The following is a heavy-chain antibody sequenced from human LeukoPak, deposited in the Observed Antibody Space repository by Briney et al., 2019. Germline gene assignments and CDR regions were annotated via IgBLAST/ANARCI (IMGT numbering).Heavy chain of an antibody. Sequence: GGSLRLSCAASGFTFSSYAMSWVRQAPGKGLEWVSSISSSSSYIYYADSVKGRFTISRDNAKNSLYLQMNSLRAEDTAVYYCARDMGKQLVLGYWGQGTLVTVSS. J-gene: IGHJ4*02. CDR1: GFTFSSYA. V-gene: IGHV3-21*01. D-gene: IGHD6-6*01. CDR3: ARDMGKQLVLGY. CDR2: ISSSSSYI.